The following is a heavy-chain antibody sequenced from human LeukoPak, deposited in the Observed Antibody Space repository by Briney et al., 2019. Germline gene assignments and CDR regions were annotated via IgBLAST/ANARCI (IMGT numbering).Heavy chain of an antibody. CDR3: ARDPGVIGYCSGGSCHADDR. Sequence: PGGSLRLSCAASGFTFSSYSKNWVSQAPGKGLEWVSYISSSSSTIYYADSVKGRFTISRDNAKNSLYLQMNSLRAEDTAVYYCARDPGVIGYCSGGSCHADDRWGQGTLVTVSS. CDR2: ISSSSSTI. CDR1: GFTFSSYS. J-gene: IGHJ5*02. V-gene: IGHV3-48*04. D-gene: IGHD2-15*01.